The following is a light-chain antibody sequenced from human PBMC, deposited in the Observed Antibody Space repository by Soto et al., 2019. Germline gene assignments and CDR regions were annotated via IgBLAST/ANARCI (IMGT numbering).Light chain of an antibody. CDR3: QQLRSYTST. CDR1: QDISSC. CDR2: DAS. Sequence: IQVTQSPSSLSASVGGRVTSTCRASQDISSCLAWYQQKPGKAPTLLIYDASTLQSGVPSRFSSSGFGTDFTLTIRSLQAEDFESYYCQQLRSYTSTFGGGTKLEIK. J-gene: IGKJ4*01. V-gene: IGKV1-9*01.